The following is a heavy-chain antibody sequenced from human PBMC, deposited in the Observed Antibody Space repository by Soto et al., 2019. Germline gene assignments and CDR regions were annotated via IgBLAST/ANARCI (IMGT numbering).Heavy chain of an antibody. D-gene: IGHD3-3*01. Sequence: ASGKVSCKVSGYTLTELSMHWVRQAPGKGLEGMGGFDPEDGETIYAQKFQCRVTMTEDTSTDTAYMELSSLRSEDTAVYYCATVRKLRFLDAFDIWGQGTMVTVSS. CDR2: FDPEDGET. CDR3: ATVRKLRFLDAFDI. J-gene: IGHJ3*02. CDR1: GYTLTELS. V-gene: IGHV1-24*01.